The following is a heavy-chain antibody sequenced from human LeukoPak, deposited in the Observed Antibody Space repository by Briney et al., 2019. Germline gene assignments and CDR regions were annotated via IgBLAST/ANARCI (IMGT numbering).Heavy chain of an antibody. J-gene: IGHJ4*02. Sequence: SETLSLTCTVSGGSISSYYWSWIRQPPGKGLEWIGYIYYSGSTKYNPSLKSRVTISVDTSKNQFSLKLSSVTAADTAVYYCATDSSSWYWAFDYWGQGTLVTVSS. CDR3: ATDSSSWYWAFDY. D-gene: IGHD6-13*01. CDR1: GGSISSYY. CDR2: IYYSGST. V-gene: IGHV4-59*08.